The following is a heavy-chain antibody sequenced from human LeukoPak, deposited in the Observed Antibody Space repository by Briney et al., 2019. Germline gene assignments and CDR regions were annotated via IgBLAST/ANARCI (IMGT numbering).Heavy chain of an antibody. CDR3: ARDPVGYYGSKDHDP. Sequence: SETLSLTCTVSGGSISNYYWSWIRQPAGKGLEWIGRIYTSGSTNYNPSLKSRVTISVDTSKNQFSLKLSSVTAADTAVYYCARDPVGYYGSKDHDPWGQGTLVTVSS. CDR2: IYTSGST. D-gene: IGHD3-10*01. V-gene: IGHV4-4*07. J-gene: IGHJ5*02. CDR1: GGSISNYY.